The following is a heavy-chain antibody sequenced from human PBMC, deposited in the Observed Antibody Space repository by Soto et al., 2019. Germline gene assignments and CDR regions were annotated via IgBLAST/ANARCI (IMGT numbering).Heavy chain of an antibody. Sequence: SETLSLTCTVSGGSISSSTNYWGWIRQSPGKGLEWIGNIFYSGSIYYNLSLKGRVTISVDTSKNQFHLRLSSVTAADTAVYYRARQGRLVTRTAFDYWGQGALVTVSS. D-gene: IGHD3-9*01. CDR1: GGSISSSTNY. CDR3: ARQGRLVTRTAFDY. CDR2: IFYSGSI. V-gene: IGHV4-39*01. J-gene: IGHJ4*02.